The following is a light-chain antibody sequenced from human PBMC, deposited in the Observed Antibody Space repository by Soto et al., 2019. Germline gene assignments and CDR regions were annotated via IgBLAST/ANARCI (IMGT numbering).Light chain of an antibody. Sequence: EIVLTQSPGTLSLSPGERATLSCRASQSVSNNYLAGYQQKPGQAPRLLISGASNRATGIPDRFSGSGSGTDFTLAISRLEPEDFAVYYCQQYGTSPFPFRPGTRVDLK. CDR2: GAS. CDR3: QQYGTSPFP. CDR1: QSVSNNY. V-gene: IGKV3-20*01. J-gene: IGKJ3*01.